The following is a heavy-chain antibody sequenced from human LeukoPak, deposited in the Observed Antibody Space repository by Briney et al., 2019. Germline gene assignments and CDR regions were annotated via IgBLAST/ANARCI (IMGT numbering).Heavy chain of an antibody. V-gene: IGHV4-39*07. D-gene: IGHD2-8*01. J-gene: IGHJ4*02. CDR2: IYYSGST. CDR3: ARDPTNTVPGGYYFDY. Sequence: KPSETLSLTCNVSGDSIIRSNYYWGWIRQPPGKGLEWIGSIYYSGSTYYNPSLKSRVTISVDTSKNQFSLKLSSVTAADTAVYYCARDPTNTVPGGYYFDYWGQGTLVTVSS. CDR1: GDSIIRSNYY.